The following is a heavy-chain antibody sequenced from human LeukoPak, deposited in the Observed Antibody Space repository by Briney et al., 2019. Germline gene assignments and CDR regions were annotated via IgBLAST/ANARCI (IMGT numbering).Heavy chain of an antibody. D-gene: IGHD5-18*01. Sequence: GGSLRLSCAASGFTFSNAWMSWVRQAPGKGLEWVGRIKSKTDGGTTDYAAPVKGRFTISRDDSKNTLYLQMNSLKTENTAVYYCTTSVQQLWLYYFDYWGQGTLVTVST. CDR3: TTSVQQLWLYYFDY. J-gene: IGHJ4*02. CDR1: GFTFSNAW. CDR2: IKSKTDGGTT. V-gene: IGHV3-15*01.